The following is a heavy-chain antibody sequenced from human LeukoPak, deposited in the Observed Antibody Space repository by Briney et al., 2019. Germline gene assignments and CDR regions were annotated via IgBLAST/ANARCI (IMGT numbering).Heavy chain of an antibody. CDR3: AKDNVYLYYYYYMDV. Sequence: GGSLRLSCAACGFTFSSYGMSWVRQAPGKGLEWVSAISGSGGSTYYADSVKGRFTISRDNSKNTLYLQMNSLRAEDTAVYYCAKDNVYLYYYYYMDVWGKGTTVTISS. CDR2: ISGSGGST. J-gene: IGHJ6*03. V-gene: IGHV3-23*01. D-gene: IGHD1-14*01. CDR1: GFTFSSYG.